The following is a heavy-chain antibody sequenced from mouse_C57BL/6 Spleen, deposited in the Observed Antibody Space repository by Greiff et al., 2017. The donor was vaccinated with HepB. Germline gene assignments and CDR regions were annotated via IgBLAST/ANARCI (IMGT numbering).Heavy chain of an antibody. CDR1: GFTFSSYA. J-gene: IGHJ4*01. CDR3: TRDGSPIYYDYDGGYYAMDY. D-gene: IGHD2-4*01. CDR2: ISSGGDYI. V-gene: IGHV5-9-1*02. Sequence: EVNLVESGEGLVKPGGSLKLSCAASGFTFSSYAMSWVRQTPEKRLEWVAYISSGGDYIYYADTVKGRFTITRDNARNTLYLQMSSLKSEDTAMYYCTRDGSPIYYDYDGGYYAMDYWGQGTSVTVSS.